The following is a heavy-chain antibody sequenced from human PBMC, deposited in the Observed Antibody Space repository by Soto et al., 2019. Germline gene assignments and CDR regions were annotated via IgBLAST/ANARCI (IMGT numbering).Heavy chain of an antibody. D-gene: IGHD6-13*01. CDR2: IYTSGST. CDR1: GGSISSYY. Sequence: SETLSLTCTVSGGSISSYYWSWIRQPAGKGLEWIGRIYTSGSTNYNPSLKSRVTMSVDTSKNQFSLKLSSVTAADTAVYYCARDGRGSSWYINWFDPWGQGTLVTVSS. V-gene: IGHV4-4*07. J-gene: IGHJ5*02. CDR3: ARDGRGSSWYINWFDP.